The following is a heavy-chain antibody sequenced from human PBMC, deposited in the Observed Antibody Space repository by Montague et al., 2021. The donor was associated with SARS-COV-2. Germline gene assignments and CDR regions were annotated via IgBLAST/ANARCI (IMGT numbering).Heavy chain of an antibody. Sequence: SETLSLTCTVSGDSIRSSSYYWGWIRQPPGRGLEWIGSIYYNGSTYYNPSFKSRVTISVDTSKKRFSLKLRSVTAADTAVYSCGRGVHPAFGTGAIDYWGQGTLVTVSS. V-gene: IGHV4-39*01. CDR2: IYYNGST. CDR1: GDSIRSSSYY. CDR3: GRGVHPAFGTGAIDY. D-gene: IGHD3/OR15-3a*01. J-gene: IGHJ4*02.